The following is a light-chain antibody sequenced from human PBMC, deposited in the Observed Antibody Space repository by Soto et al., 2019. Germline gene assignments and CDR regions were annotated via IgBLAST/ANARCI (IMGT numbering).Light chain of an antibody. V-gene: IGLV2-14*03. CDR1: SSDIGGYDY. Sequence: QSALTQPASVSGFPGQSITISCTGTSSDIGGYDYVSSYQQHPGKAPKHIIYDVSGRPSGVSNRFSGSESANTTSLTISGLQAEDEADYHCCSYTSTSAPYVFGTGTKLTVL. CDR3: CSYTSTSAPYV. J-gene: IGLJ1*01. CDR2: DVS.